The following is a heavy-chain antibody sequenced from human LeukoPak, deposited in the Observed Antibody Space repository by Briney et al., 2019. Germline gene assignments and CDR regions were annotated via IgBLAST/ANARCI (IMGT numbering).Heavy chain of an antibody. Sequence: GXXRLXCAASGFTFSSYSMNWVRQAPGKGLEWVSYISSSSSTIYYADSVKGRFTISRDNAKNSLYLQMNSLRAEDTAVYYCASFMSPHDAFDIWGQGTMVTVSS. CDR2: ISSSSSTI. V-gene: IGHV3-48*04. J-gene: IGHJ3*02. CDR1: GFTFSSYS. CDR3: ASFMSPHDAFDI.